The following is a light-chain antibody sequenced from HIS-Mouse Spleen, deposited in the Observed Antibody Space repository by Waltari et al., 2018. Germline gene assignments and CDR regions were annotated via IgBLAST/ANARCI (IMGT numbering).Light chain of an antibody. Sequence: NFMLTQPHSVSESPGKTVTISCTRSSGSIASNYVQWSQQRPGSAPTPVIYEDNQRPSGVPDRFSGSIDSSSNSASLTISGLKTEDEADYYCQSYDSSNLVFGGGTKLTVL. J-gene: IGLJ3*02. CDR2: EDN. CDR3: QSYDSSNLV. V-gene: IGLV6-57*04. CDR1: SGSIASNY.